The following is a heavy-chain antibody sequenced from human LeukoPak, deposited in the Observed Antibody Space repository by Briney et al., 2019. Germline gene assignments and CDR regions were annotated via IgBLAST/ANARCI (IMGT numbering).Heavy chain of an antibody. CDR1: GFSIRTNY. D-gene: IGHD3-22*01. Sequence: GGSLRLSCAASGFSIRTNYMSCVREVPGKGLEWGSVIYSGGTIRYADSVKGRFTFSRDNFKDTLYLQMNSLRADDTAVYYCVRAVHHNFYSDSSGYYGDAFDVWGQGTVVTVSS. CDR2: IYSGGTI. J-gene: IGHJ3*01. V-gene: IGHV3-53*01. CDR3: VRAVHHNFYSDSSGYYGDAFDV.